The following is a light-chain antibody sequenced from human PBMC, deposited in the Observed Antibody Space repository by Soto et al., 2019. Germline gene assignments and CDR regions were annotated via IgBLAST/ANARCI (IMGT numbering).Light chain of an antibody. V-gene: IGLV1-44*01. CDR1: SFNVGGNT. CDR3: AAWDDSLNGVV. CDR2: SNN. Sequence: QSVLAQPASASGTPGQRVTISCSGSSFNVGGNTVNWYQQVTGTAPKLLINSNNQRPSGVPDRFSGSKSGTSASLAISGLQSEDEADYYCAAWDDSLNGVVFGGGTK. J-gene: IGLJ2*01.